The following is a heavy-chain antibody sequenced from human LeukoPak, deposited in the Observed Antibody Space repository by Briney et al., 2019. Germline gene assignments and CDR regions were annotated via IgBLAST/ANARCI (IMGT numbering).Heavy chain of an antibody. CDR2: ISSGGTYK. J-gene: IGHJ3*02. CDR3: ARPTTVTTISADAFDI. Sequence: GGSLRLCCAASGFTFSDYTMNWVRQAPGKGLEWVSSISSGGTYKYYADSVKGRFTITRDNAQNPLYLQMNSLRAEDSSVYYCARPTTVTTISADAFDIWGQGTMVTVSS. D-gene: IGHD4-17*01. CDR1: GFTFSDYT. V-gene: IGHV3-21*01.